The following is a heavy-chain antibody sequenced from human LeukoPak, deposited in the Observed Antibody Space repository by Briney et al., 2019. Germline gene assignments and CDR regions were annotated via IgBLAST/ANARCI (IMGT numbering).Heavy chain of an antibody. V-gene: IGHV4-38-2*01. J-gene: IGHJ4*02. CDR1: GYFISSGYY. D-gene: IGHD3-9*01. Sequence: WETLSVTCAVSGYFISSGYYWGWIRQPPGKGLEWIGSIYHSGSTYYNPSLKSRVTISVDTSKNQFSLKLNSVTAADTAVYYCASSGDILTGTYRGIDYWGQGTLVTVSS. CDR3: ASSGDILTGTYRGIDY. CDR2: IYHSGST.